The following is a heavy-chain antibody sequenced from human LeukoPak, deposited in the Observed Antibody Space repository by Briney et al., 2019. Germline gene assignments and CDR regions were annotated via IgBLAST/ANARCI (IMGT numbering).Heavy chain of an antibody. V-gene: IGHV1-2*04. CDR3: AREGYFEGGFFDY. CDR2: INPNSGGT. CDR1: GYTFTGYY. D-gene: IGHD3-9*01. Sequence: ASVKVSCKASGYTFTGYYMHWMRQAPGQGLEWMGWINPNSGGTNYAQKFQGWVTMTRDTSISTAYMELSRLRSDDTAVYYCAREGYFEGGFFDYWGQGTLVTVSS. J-gene: IGHJ4*02.